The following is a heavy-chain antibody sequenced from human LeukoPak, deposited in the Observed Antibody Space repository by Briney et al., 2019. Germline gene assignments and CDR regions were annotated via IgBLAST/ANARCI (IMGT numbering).Heavy chain of an antibody. CDR2: INPNSGGT. CDR3: ARVWVESGYLDPNLRRKRYYYYYMEV. D-gene: IGHD5-12*01. V-gene: IGHV1-2*06. CDR1: GYTFTGYH. Sequence: GASVKVSCKASGYTFTGYHMHWVRQAPGQGLEWMRRINPNSGGTNYAQKFQGRVTMTRDTSISTASMELSRLRSDDTAVYYCARVWVESGYLDPNLRRKRYYYYYMEVWGKGTTVTVSS. J-gene: IGHJ6*03.